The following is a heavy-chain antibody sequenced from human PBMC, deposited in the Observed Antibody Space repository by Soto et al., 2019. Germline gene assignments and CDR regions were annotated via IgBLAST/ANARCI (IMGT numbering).Heavy chain of an antibody. CDR2: QTYDGSNK. CDR3: ASAWRLLVDY. CDR1: GFMFSSYA. J-gene: IGHJ4*02. D-gene: IGHD1-26*01. V-gene: IGHV3-30-3*01. Sequence: QVRLVESGGGVVQPGRSLRLSCAASGFMFSSYAMHWVSQAPGKGLEWVAVQTYDGSNKYYADSVKGRFTISRENSKNTLYLQMNSLRAVDTAVYYWASAWRLLVDYWCQGTL.